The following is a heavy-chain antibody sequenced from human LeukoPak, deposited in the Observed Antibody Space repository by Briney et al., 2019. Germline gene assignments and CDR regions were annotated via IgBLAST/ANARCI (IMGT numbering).Heavy chain of an antibody. J-gene: IGHJ4*02. CDR2: INSDGSSR. V-gene: IGHV3-74*01. CDR1: GFTFRNYW. CDR3: ARDLQEISSFYFDY. D-gene: IGHD3-16*02. Sequence: PGGSLRLSCAASGFTFRNYWMHWVRQAPGKGLVWVSRINSDGSSRNYADSVKGRFTISRDNSKNTLYLQMHSLSPEDTAVYFCARDLQEISSFYFDYWGQGSLVTVSS.